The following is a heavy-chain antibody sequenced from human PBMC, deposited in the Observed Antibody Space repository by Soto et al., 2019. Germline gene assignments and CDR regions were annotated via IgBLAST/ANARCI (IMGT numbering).Heavy chain of an antibody. J-gene: IGHJ6*03. V-gene: IGHV3-23*01. CDR3: AKGYYDFWGGSSYYYYMDV. Sequence: EVQLLESGGGLVQPGGSLRLSCAASGFTFSSYAMSWVRQAPGKGLEWVSAISGSGGSTYYADSVKGRFTISRDNSKNTLYLQMNSLRAEDTAVYYCAKGYYDFWGGSSYYYYMDVWGKGTTVTVSS. D-gene: IGHD3-3*01. CDR2: ISGSGGST. CDR1: GFTFSSYA.